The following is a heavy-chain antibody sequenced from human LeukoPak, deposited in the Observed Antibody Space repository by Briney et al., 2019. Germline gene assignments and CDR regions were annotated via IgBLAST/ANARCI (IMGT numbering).Heavy chain of an antibody. D-gene: IGHD6-19*01. Sequence: SETLSLTCTVSGGSISSSSYYWGWIRQPPGKGLEWIGSIYYSGSTYYNPSLKSRVTISVDTSKNQLSLKLSSVTAADTAVYYCARRPGIAVAEYYFDYWGQGTLVTVSS. J-gene: IGHJ4*02. CDR1: GGSISSSSYY. CDR3: ARRPGIAVAEYYFDY. V-gene: IGHV4-39*01. CDR2: IYYSGST.